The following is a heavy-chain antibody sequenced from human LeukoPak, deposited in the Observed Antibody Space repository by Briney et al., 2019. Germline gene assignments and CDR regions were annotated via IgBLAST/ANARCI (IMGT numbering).Heavy chain of an antibody. J-gene: IGHJ5*02. CDR3: ARGNGNVGGRLDP. CDR2: LYSGGAT. CDR1: GFSVSGIH. V-gene: IGHV3-66*01. D-gene: IGHD4-23*01. Sequence: GESLRLSCVASGFSVSGIHMNWVRQAPGKGLEWVSGLYSGGATYYADSMGGRFTISRDHPKNTLYLQMTNLRVDDTAIYYCARGNGNVGGRLDPWGQGTRVTVSS.